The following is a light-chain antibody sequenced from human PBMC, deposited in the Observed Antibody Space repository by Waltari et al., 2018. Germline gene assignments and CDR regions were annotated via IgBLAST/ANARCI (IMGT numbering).Light chain of an antibody. CDR3: QSFDSSLNAVL. CDR1: SSNIGAGYD. J-gene: IGLJ2*01. V-gene: IGLV1-40*01. CDR2: HNS. Sequence: QSVLTQPPSVSGAPGQRVTISCTGSSSNIGAGYDVHWYQQFPGTAPKLLIYHNSNRPSGVPDRSSGSKSGTSASLAITGLLAEDEADYYCQSFDSSLNAVLFGGGTKLTVL.